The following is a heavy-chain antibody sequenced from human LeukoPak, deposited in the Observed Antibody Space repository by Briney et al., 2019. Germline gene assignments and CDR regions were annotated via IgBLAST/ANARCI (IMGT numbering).Heavy chain of an antibody. CDR2: IYTGGST. D-gene: IGHD6-6*01. V-gene: IGHV3-66*02. J-gene: IGHJ6*02. Sequence: GGSLRLSCAASGFTVNSKYMSWVRQAAGKRVDRVTLIYTGGSTYYEASVKGRFTISSDNSKNTLYLQMNSLRPEDTAVYYCARGFGKVAANVFGGYTMDVWGQGTTVTVSS. CDR3: ARGFGKVAANVFGGYTMDV. CDR1: GFTVNSKY.